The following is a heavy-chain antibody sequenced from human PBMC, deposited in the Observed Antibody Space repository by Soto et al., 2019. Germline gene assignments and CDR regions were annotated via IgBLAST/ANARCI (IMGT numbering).Heavy chain of an antibody. CDR2: ISTTSSSI. V-gene: IGHV3-48*01. J-gene: IGHJ6*03. CDR1: GFTFSGYA. Sequence: PGGSLRLSCAASGFTFSGYAMSWVRQAPGKGLEWVSYISTTSSSIYYADSVKGRFTISRDNAKNSLYLQMTSLRAEDTAVYYCARYKGYCSGGSCYYYYYMDVWGKGTTVTVSS. D-gene: IGHD2-15*01. CDR3: ARYKGYCSGGSCYYYYYMDV.